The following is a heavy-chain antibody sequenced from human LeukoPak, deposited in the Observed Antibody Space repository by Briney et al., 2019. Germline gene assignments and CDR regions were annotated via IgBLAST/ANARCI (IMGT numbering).Heavy chain of an antibody. CDR3: ARVGTLSAYEDY. D-gene: IGHD5-12*01. Sequence: KPSETLSLTCTVSGYSISSIHCWGWIRQPPGKGLEWIGTICQSGSTYYSPSLKSRVILSLDTSKNQFSLRLSSVTAADTAVYYCARVGTLSAYEDYWGQGTLVTVSS. J-gene: IGHJ4*02. CDR2: ICQSGST. V-gene: IGHV4-38-2*02. CDR1: GYSISSIHC.